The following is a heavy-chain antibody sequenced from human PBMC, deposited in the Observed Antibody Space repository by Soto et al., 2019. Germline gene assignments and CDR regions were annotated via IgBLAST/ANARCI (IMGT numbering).Heavy chain of an antibody. J-gene: IGHJ4*02. CDR2: IYWNDYK. CDR3: ALLKLGSPEMTRADEY. CDR1: GFSLSTTGVG. D-gene: IGHD7-27*01. V-gene: IGHV2-5*01. Sequence: QITLKESGPTLVKPTQTLTLTCTFSGFSLSTTGVGVAWIRQPPGKALEWLALIYWNDYKRYSPSLQSRLSITKDTSKHQVVLTVTNVDAVDTATYYCALLKLGSPEMTRADEYWGQGTLVTVSS.